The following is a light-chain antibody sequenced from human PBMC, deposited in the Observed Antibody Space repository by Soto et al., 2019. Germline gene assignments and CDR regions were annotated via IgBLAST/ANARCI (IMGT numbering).Light chain of an antibody. J-gene: IGKJ1*01. CDR1: QNIYNS. CDR3: QESRSALWGT. V-gene: IGKV1-39*01. CDR2: GAS. Sequence: DIQMTQSPSSLSASLGDRVTITCRTSQNIYNSLNWYQQKAGRAPAGLIYGASTLQGGVPLRFSGSGSGTDFSLTISGLQPADSATYYCQESRSALWGTCGQGTKVEF.